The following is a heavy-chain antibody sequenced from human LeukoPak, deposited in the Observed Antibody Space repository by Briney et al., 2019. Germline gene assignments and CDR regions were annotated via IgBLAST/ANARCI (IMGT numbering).Heavy chain of an antibody. J-gene: IGHJ3*02. CDR3: ARELNYYGSGSYYYDAFDI. D-gene: IGHD3-10*01. CDR2: IKQDGSEK. V-gene: IGHV3-7*01. Sequence: PGGSLRLSCAASGFTFSSYWMSWVRQAPGKGLEWVANIKQDGSEKYYVDSVKGRFTISRDNAKNSLYLQMNSLRAEDTAVYYCARELNYYGSGSYYYDAFDIWGQGTMVTVSS. CDR1: GFTFSSYW.